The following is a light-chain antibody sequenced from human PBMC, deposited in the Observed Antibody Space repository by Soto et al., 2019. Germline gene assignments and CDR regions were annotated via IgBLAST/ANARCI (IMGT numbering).Light chain of an antibody. CDR1: SNDVGGYNY. Sequence: QSVLTQPASVSGSPGQSITISCTGTSNDVGGYNYVSWYQQHPGKAPQLMIYDVSNRPSGVSDRFSGSKSDNTAYLTISGLRAEDEADYYCSSYRTGSTQVFGTGTTVTVL. CDR2: DVS. V-gene: IGLV2-14*03. J-gene: IGLJ1*01. CDR3: SSYRTGSTQV.